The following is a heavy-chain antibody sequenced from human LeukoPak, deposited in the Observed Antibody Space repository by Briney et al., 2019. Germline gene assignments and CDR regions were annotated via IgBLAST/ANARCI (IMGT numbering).Heavy chain of an antibody. CDR2: IFHSGRA. V-gene: IGHV4-4*02. CDR1: GDSISTPHW. CDR3: ARLNADYGYYGPHDAFDI. D-gene: IGHD4-17*01. J-gene: IGHJ3*02. Sequence: SGTLSLTCDVSGDSISTPHWWSWVRQPPGKGLEWIGEIFHSGRANYIPSLQSRVTISLDKSKNQISLEVNSVTAADTAVYYCARLNADYGYYGPHDAFDIWGQGTLVAVSS.